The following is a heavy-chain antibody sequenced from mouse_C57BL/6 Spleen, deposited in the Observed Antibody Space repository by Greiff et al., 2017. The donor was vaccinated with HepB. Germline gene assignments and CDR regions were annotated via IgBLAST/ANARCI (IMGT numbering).Heavy chain of an antibody. CDR3: AKEGTTVAMDY. Sequence: VQLQQSGPGLVQPSQRLSITCTVSGFSFTSYGLHWVRQSPGKGLEWLGVIWRGGSTDYNAAFMSRLSITKDNSKSQVFFKMNSLQADDTAIYYCAKEGTTVAMDYWGQGTSVTVSS. J-gene: IGHJ4*01. CDR1: GFSFTSYG. D-gene: IGHD1-1*01. CDR2: IWRGGST. V-gene: IGHV2-5*01.